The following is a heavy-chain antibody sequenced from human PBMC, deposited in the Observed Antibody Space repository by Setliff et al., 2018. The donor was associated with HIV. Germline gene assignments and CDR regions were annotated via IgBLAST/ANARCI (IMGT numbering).Heavy chain of an antibody. CDR2: VYGDGRT. J-gene: IGHJ5*02. CDR1: GFTFSRFW. D-gene: IGHD3-16*01. V-gene: IGHV3-53*01. Sequence: PGGSLRLSCAASGFTFSRFWMHWVRQAPGKGLEWVSTVYGDGRTFYADSAQGRFTISRDNSNNILFLQMNSLLAEDTAVYYCAKGVKFLDPWGQGTLVTVSS. CDR3: AKGVKFLDP.